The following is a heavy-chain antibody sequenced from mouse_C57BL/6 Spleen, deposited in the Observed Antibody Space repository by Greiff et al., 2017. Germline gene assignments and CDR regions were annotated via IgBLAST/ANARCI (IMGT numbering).Heavy chain of an antibody. V-gene: IGHV5-17*01. CDR1: GFTFSDYG. D-gene: IGHD1-1*01. CDR2: ISSGSSTI. Sequence: EVKLVESGGGLVKPGGSLKLSCAASGFTFSDYGMHWVRQAPEKGLEWVAYISSGSSTIYYADTVKGRFTISRDNAKNTLFLQMTSLRSEDTAMYYCASNYGYYYAMDYWGQGTSVTVSS. CDR3: ASNYGYYYAMDY. J-gene: IGHJ4*01.